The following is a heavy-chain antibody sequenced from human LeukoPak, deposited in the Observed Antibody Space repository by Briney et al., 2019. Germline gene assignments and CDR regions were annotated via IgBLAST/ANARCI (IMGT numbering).Heavy chain of an antibody. CDR1: GFTFSSYT. CDR3: ARGIGYYYGSGSYHYDF. CDR2: ISSTGNTV. V-gene: IGHV3-48*02. Sequence: PGGSLRLSCAASGFTFSSYTMNWVRQAPGKGLEWVSSISSTGNTVYYADSVKGRFTIFRDYAKNSLYLQMNSLRDEDTAVYYCARGIGYYYGSGSYHYDFWGQGTLVTVSS. J-gene: IGHJ4*02. D-gene: IGHD3-10*01.